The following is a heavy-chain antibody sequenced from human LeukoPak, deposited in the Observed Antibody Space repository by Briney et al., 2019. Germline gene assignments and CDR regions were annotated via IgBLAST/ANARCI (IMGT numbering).Heavy chain of an antibody. J-gene: IGHJ6*03. D-gene: IGHD5-24*01. CDR1: GFTFDDYA. CDR2: TSGESGRP. V-gene: IGHV3-43*02. Sequence: TGGSLRLPCAASGFTFDDYAMHWVRQAPGKGLEWVCLTSGESGRPYSAHSVKGRFTISIDNSKNSLYLPMNRLRTEDTALYYCAKGGDPLQFYFGVFLYYFYYYMVVWGKGTTVTVSS. CDR3: AKGGDPLQFYFGVFLYYFYYYMVV.